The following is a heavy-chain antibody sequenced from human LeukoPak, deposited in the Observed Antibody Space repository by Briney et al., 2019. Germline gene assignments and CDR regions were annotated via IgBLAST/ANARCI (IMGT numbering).Heavy chain of an antibody. CDR2: ISSSSSYI. D-gene: IGHD1-26*01. Sequence: GGSLRLSCAASGFTFSSYSMNWVRQAPGKGLEWVSSISSSSSYIYYADSVKGRFTISRDNAKNSLYLQMNSLRAEDTAVYYCARESGSYYLDYYYYMDVWGKGTTVTISS. CDR1: GFTFSSYS. V-gene: IGHV3-21*01. CDR3: ARESGSYYLDYYYYMDV. J-gene: IGHJ6*03.